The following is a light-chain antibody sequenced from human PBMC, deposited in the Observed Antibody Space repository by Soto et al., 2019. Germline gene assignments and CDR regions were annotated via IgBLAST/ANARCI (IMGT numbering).Light chain of an antibody. V-gene: IGKV1-27*01. CDR3: QKYDNAPQA. Sequence: DIQMTQSPSSLSASVGDTVTITCRASQGIIDYVAWYQQRPGKVPRLLIYAAATLQTGVRSRFSGSGAGTDFKLTIRNLQPEDVATYYCQKYDNAPQAFGPGTKMEIK. CDR2: AAA. CDR1: QGIIDY. J-gene: IGKJ1*01.